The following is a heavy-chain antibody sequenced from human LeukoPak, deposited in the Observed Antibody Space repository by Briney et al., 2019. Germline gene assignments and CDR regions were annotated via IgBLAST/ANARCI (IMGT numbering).Heavy chain of an antibody. Sequence: ASVRVSCKASGYIFTGYWIHWVRQAPGQGLEWMGFINPNSGNTNYAQNFQGRVTMTRDTSISTAYMELSSLTADDTAVYYCARDGGYTAHYYYYMGVWGKGTTVIVSS. CDR1: GYIFTGYW. D-gene: IGHD2-2*02. CDR2: INPNSGNT. CDR3: ARDGGYTAHYYYYMGV. V-gene: IGHV1-2*02. J-gene: IGHJ6*03.